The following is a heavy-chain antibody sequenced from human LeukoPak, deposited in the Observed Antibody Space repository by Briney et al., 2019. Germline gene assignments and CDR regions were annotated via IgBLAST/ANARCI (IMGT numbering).Heavy chain of an antibody. CDR3: ARGLDSSSWYWLVFDY. Sequence: GESLKISCKGSGYSFTSYWIGWVRRMPGKGLEWMGIIYPGDSDTRYSPSFQGQVTISADKSISTAYLQWSSLKASDTAMYYCARGLDSSSWYWLVFDYWGQGTLVTVSS. D-gene: IGHD6-13*01. J-gene: IGHJ4*02. V-gene: IGHV5-51*01. CDR1: GYSFTSYW. CDR2: IYPGDSDT.